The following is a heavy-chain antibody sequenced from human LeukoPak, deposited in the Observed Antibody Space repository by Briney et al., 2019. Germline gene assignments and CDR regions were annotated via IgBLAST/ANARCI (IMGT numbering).Heavy chain of an antibody. V-gene: IGHV1-18*01. CDR1: GYTFTNYG. CDR2: ISAYNGKT. D-gene: IGHD4-17*01. CDR3: ARDGPDYGDYINFDY. Sequence: GASVKVSCKASGYTFTNYGTTWVRQAPGQGLEWMGWISAYNGKTNYAQKLQGRVSMTTDTSTNTAYMELRSLTSDDTAVYYCARDGPDYGDYINFDYWGQGTLVTVSS. J-gene: IGHJ4*02.